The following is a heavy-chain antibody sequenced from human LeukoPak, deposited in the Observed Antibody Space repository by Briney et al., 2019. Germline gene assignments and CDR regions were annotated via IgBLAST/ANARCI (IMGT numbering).Heavy chain of an antibody. V-gene: IGHV1-2*02. CDR1: GYTFTGYY. Sequence: EASVKVSCKASGYTFTGYYMHWVRQAPGHGRERMGCIQPNSGSTNNAQKSQGRVTMTRDTSISTAYMELSRLRSDDTAVYYCASNSLGDFDYWGQGTLVTVSS. CDR2: IQPNSGST. CDR3: ASNSLGDFDY. J-gene: IGHJ4*02. D-gene: IGHD2-21*01.